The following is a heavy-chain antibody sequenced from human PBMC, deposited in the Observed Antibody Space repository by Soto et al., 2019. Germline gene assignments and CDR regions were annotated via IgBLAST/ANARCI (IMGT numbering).Heavy chain of an antibody. CDR3: ARDANGYSSSWPYYYGMDV. J-gene: IGHJ6*02. CDR2: IYYGGST. CDR1: GGSISSYY. V-gene: IGHV4-59*01. Sequence: SETLSLTXTVSGGSISSYYWSWIRQPPGKGLEWIGYIYYGGSTNYNPSLKSRVTISVDTSKNQFSLKLSSVTAADTAVYYCARDANGYSSSWPYYYGMDVWGQGTTVTVAS. D-gene: IGHD6-13*01.